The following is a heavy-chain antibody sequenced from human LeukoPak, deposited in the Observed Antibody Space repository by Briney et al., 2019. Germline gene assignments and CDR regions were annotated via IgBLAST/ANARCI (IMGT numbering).Heavy chain of an antibody. D-gene: IGHD3-22*01. CDR3: AKGSYYDSSGSFYFDY. Sequence: GGSLRLSCAASGFTFSSYAMSWVRQAPGRGLEWVSGISGSGDNTYYADSVKGRFTISRDNSKNTLYVQVNSLGTEDAAAYYCAKGSYYDSSGSFYFDYWGQGTLVTVSS. J-gene: IGHJ4*02. V-gene: IGHV3-23*01. CDR1: GFTFSSYA. CDR2: ISGSGDNT.